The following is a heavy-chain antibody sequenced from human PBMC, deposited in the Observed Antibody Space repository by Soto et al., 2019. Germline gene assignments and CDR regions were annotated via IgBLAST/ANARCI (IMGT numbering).Heavy chain of an antibody. D-gene: IGHD5-18*01. V-gene: IGHV3-66*01. CDR3: ARNVDTPGFDY. Sequence: GESLKISCAASGFTVSSNYMSWVRQAPGKGLEWVSVIYSGGSTYYADSVKGRFTISRDNSKNTLYLQMNSLRAEDTAVYYCARNVDTPGFDYWGQGTLVTVSS. J-gene: IGHJ4*02. CDR2: IYSGGST. CDR1: GFTVSSNY.